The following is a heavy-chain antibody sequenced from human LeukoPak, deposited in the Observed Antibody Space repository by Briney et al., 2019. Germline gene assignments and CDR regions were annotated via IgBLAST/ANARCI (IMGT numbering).Heavy chain of an antibody. Sequence: SQTLSLTCAISGDSVSSNSAAWNWIRQSPSRGLEWLGRTYYRSKWYNDYAVSVKSRITINPDTSKNQFSLQLNPVTPEDTAVYYCARDLIAAAGTHYYYGMDVWGQGTTVTVSS. CDR1: GDSVSSNSAA. D-gene: IGHD6-13*01. CDR2: TYYRSKWYN. V-gene: IGHV6-1*01. J-gene: IGHJ6*02. CDR3: ARDLIAAAGTHYYYGMDV.